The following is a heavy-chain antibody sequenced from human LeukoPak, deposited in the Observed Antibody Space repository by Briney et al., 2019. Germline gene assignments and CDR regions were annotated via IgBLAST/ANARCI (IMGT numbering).Heavy chain of an antibody. D-gene: IGHD3-22*01. V-gene: IGHV1-18*01. J-gene: IGHJ4*02. Sequence: ASVKVSCKASGYTFTSYGIIWVRQAPGQGLEWMGWISAYSGNTDYAQKLQGRVTMTTDTSTSTAYMELRSLRSDDTAVYYCARYYDSSGYYYFDYWGQGTLVTVSS. CDR3: ARYYDSSGYYYFDY. CDR2: ISAYSGNT. CDR1: GYTFTSYG.